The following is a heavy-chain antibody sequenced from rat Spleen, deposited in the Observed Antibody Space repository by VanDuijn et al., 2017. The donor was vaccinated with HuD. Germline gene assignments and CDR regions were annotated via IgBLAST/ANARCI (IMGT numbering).Heavy chain of an antibody. CDR1: GFSLTSYG. CDR3: ARGKPLGVMDA. CDR2: IWSGGST. D-gene: IGHD3-1*01. V-gene: IGHV2S8*01. J-gene: IGHJ4*01. Sequence: QVQLKESGPGLVQPSRTLSLTCTVSGFSLTSYGVSWVRQPPGKGLAWIAAIWSGGSTYYNSALKSRLSISRDTSKSQVLLKMNSLQTEDTAMYFCARGKPLGVMDAWGQGASVTVSS.